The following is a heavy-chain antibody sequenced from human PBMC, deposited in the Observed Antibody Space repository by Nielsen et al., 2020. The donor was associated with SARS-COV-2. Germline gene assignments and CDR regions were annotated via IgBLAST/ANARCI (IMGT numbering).Heavy chain of an antibody. Sequence: GGSLRLSCAASGFTFRDHAMTWVRQAPGKGLEWVSTISGSGGSTYYADSVKGRFTISRDNSKNTLYLQMNSLRAEDTAVYYCARGSDYYDSSGLVWGQGTMVTVSS. J-gene: IGHJ3*01. V-gene: IGHV3-23*01. D-gene: IGHD3-22*01. CDR2: ISGSGGST. CDR3: ARGSDYYDSSGLV. CDR1: GFTFRDHA.